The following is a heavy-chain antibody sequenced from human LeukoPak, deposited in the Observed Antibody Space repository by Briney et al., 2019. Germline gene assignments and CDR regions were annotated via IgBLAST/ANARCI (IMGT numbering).Heavy chain of an antibody. D-gene: IGHD3-3*01. CDR2: IIPIFGTA. V-gene: IGHV1-69*05. CDR3: ARDRVRFLEWFSDAFDI. J-gene: IGHJ3*02. CDR1: GGTFSSYA. Sequence: ASVKVSCKASGGTFSSYAISWVRQAPGQGLEWMGGIIPIFGTANYAQKFQGRVTITTDESTSTAYMELSSLRSEDTAVYYCARDRVRFLEWFSDAFDIWGQGTMVTVSS.